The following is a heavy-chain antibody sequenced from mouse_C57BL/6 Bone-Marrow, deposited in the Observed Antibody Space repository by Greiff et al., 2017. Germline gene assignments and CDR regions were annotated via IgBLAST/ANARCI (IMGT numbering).Heavy chain of an antibody. V-gene: IGHV3-3*01. D-gene: IGHD1-1*01. CDR3: ARGGYYGSRYVAWFAY. Sequence: EVQLQESGPSLVRPSQTLSLTCTVTGFSINSDCYWIWIRQFPGNKLEDIGYTFYSGITYYNPSLESRTYITRDTSKNQFSLKLSSVTTEDTATYCCARGGYYGSRYVAWFAYWGQGTLVTVSA. CDR1: GFSINSDCY. J-gene: IGHJ3*01. CDR2: TFYSGIT.